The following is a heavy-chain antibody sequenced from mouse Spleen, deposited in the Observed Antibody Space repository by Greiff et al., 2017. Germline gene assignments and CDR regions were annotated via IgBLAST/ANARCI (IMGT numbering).Heavy chain of an antibody. D-gene: IGHD2-4*01. CDR2: IDPNSGGT. V-gene: IGHV1-72*01. CDR1: GYTFTSYW. Sequence: QVQLQQPGAELVKPGASVKLSCKASGYTFTSYWMHWVKQRPGRGLEWIGRIDPNSGGTKYNEKFKSKATLTVDKPSSTAYMQLSSLTSEDSAVYYCARAGREDYDYDTAMDYWGQGTSVTVSS. J-gene: IGHJ4*01. CDR3: ARAGREDYDYDTAMDY.